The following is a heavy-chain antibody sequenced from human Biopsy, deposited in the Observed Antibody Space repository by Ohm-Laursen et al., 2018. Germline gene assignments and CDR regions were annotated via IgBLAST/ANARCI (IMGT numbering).Heavy chain of an antibody. J-gene: IGHJ4*02. D-gene: IGHD4-17*01. CDR2: ITWSGGTT. Sequence: SLRLSCAASGFTFDDYGMTWVRQVPGKGLEWVSGITWSGGTTSYVDSVKGRFTISGDNAKKSLYLQMNSLRAEDTALYHCARRGSGDYYFDYWGQGTLVTVSS. CDR1: GFTFDDYG. V-gene: IGHV3-20*01. CDR3: ARRGSGDYYFDY.